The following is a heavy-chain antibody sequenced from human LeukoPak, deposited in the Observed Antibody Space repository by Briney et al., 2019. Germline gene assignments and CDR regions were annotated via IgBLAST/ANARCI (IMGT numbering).Heavy chain of an antibody. D-gene: IGHD3-22*01. CDR2: MNPNNGNT. CDR3: ARGFLGYDSSDYAFSYY. CDR1: GYTFTSYD. Sequence: ASVEVSCEASGYTFTSYDINWVRQATGQGLEWMGWMNPNNGNTGYAQRFQGRVTLTRDTSISTAYMELSSLRSEDTAVYYCARGFLGYDSSDYAFSYYWGQGTLVTVSS. V-gene: IGHV1-8*01. J-gene: IGHJ4*02.